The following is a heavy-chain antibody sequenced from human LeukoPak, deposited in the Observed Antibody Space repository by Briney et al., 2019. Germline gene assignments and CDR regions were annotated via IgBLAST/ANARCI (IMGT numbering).Heavy chain of an antibody. J-gene: IGHJ6*03. Sequence: PGGSLRLSCAVSGFTFSSFGMSWVRQAPGKGLEWVSGISGIGDNTYYADSVKGRFTISRDNSKNTLYLQMNSLRPEDTAVYCCANAEDYGDQASYMDVWGKGTTVTISS. CDR3: ANAEDYGDQASYMDV. CDR2: ISGIGDNT. V-gene: IGHV3-23*01. CDR1: GFTFSSFG. D-gene: IGHD4-17*01.